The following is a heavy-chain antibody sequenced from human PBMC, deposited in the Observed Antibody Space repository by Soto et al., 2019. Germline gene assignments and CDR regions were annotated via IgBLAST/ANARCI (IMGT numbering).Heavy chain of an antibody. CDR2: MYHSGST. V-gene: IGHV4-30-2*01. J-gene: IGHJ4*02. D-gene: IGHD2-2*01. CDR1: GGSISSGGYS. CDR3: ARVPDY. Sequence: PSETLPHTCAVSGGSISSGGYSWSWIRQPPGKGLEWIGYMYHSGSTYYNPSLKSRVTISIDGSKNQFSLKLSSVTAADTAVDYCARVPDYWGQGILVTSPQ.